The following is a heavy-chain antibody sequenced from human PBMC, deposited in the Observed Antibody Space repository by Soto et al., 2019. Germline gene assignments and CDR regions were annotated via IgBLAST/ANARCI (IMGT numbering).Heavy chain of an antibody. J-gene: IGHJ4*02. D-gene: IGHD6-13*01. CDR2: INHSGST. CDR1: GGSFSGYY. CDR3: ARGAAAAGTAYFDY. V-gene: IGHV4-34*01. Sequence: SETLSLTCAVYGGSFSGYYWSWIRQPPGKGLEWIGEINHSGSTNYNPSLKSRVTISVDTSKNQFSLKLSSVTAADTAVYYCARGAAAAGTAYFDYWGQGTLVTVS.